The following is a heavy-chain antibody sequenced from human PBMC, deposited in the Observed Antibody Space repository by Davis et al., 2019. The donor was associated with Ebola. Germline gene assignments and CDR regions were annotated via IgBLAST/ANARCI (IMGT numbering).Heavy chain of an antibody. J-gene: IGHJ4*02. V-gene: IGHV3-33*08. Sequence: PGGSLRLSCAVYGGSFSGYYWSCIRQAPGKGLEWVAVIWYDGSNKYYADSVKGRFTISRDNSKNTLYLQMNSLRAEDTGVYYCARGRWLQSYYFDYWGQGTLVTVSS. CDR1: GGSFSGYY. CDR3: ARGRWLQSYYFDY. D-gene: IGHD5-24*01. CDR2: IWYDGSNK.